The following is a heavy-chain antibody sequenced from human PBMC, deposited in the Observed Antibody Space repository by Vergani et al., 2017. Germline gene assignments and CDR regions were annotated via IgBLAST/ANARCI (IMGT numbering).Heavy chain of an antibody. D-gene: IGHD3-3*01. CDR3: ARGTYYDFWSGLSHYYYMDV. V-gene: IGHV4-59*01. CDR2: IYYSGRT. Sequence: QVQLQESGPGLVKPSETLSLTCTVSGGSISSYYWSWIRQPPGKGLEWIWYIYYSGRTNYNPSRKSRVTISVDTSKNQFSLELSSVPAADTAVYSCARGTYYDFWSGLSHYYYMDVWGRGTAVAVSS. CDR1: GGSISSYY. J-gene: IGHJ6*03.